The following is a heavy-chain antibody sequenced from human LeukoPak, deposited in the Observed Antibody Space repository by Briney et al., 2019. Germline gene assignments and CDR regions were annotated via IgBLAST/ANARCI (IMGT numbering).Heavy chain of an antibody. V-gene: IGHV5-51*01. Sequence: GESLKISCKGSGYSFYTYWIAWVRQMPGKGLEWMGIIYPDDSDTRYSPSFQDQVTISADKSIDTAYLQWRSLKASDTGMYYCVRQSLGEFKYWGQGTLVTVSS. CDR1: GYSFYTYW. CDR3: VRQSLGEFKY. J-gene: IGHJ4*02. D-gene: IGHD3-10*01. CDR2: IYPDDSDT.